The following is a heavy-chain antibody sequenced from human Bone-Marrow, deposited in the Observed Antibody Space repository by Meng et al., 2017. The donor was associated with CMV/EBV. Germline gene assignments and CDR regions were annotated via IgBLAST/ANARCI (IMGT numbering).Heavy chain of an antibody. CDR3: ARLFLRADVNAAMGY. V-gene: IGHV4-38-2*02. Sequence: SETLSLTCTVSGHSLRSGYYWAWIRQSPGKGLEWIGSIHTSGSTYYTPSLQSRATISVDTSKNQFSLKLTSVTAADTGVYYCARLFLRADVNAAMGYWGQGTMVTVSS. CDR2: IHTSGST. CDR1: GHSLRSGYY. D-gene: IGHD5-18*01. J-gene: IGHJ4*02.